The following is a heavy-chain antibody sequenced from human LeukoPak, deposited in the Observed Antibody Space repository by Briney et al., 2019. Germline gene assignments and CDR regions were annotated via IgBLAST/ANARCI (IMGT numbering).Heavy chain of an antibody. Sequence: ASVKVSCKASGYTFTSYDINWVRQATGQGLEWMGWMNPNSGNTGYAQKFQGGVTMTRNTSISTAYMELSSLRSDDTAVYYCAREQDGIYWFDPWGQGTLVTVSS. D-gene: IGHD5-24*01. CDR3: AREQDGIYWFDP. CDR1: GYTFTSYD. CDR2: MNPNSGNT. J-gene: IGHJ5*02. V-gene: IGHV1-8*01.